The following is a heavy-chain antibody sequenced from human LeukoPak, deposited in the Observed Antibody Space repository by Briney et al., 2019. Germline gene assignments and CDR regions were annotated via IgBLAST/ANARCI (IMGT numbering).Heavy chain of an antibody. V-gene: IGHV1-69*06. CDR2: IIPIFGTA. CDR1: GGTLSSYA. Sequence: GASVKVSCKASGGTLSSYAISWVRQAPGQGLEWMGRIIPIFGTANYAQKFQGRVTITADKSTSTAYMELSSLRSEDTAVYYCACGGVTGTKNWVDYWGQGTLVTVSS. J-gene: IGHJ4*02. D-gene: IGHD1-7*01. CDR3: ACGGVTGTKNWVDY.